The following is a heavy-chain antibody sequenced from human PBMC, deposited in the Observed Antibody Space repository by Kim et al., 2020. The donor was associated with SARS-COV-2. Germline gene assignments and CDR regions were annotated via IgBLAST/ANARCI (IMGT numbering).Heavy chain of an antibody. V-gene: IGHV1-24*01. D-gene: IGHD6-19*01. Sequence: ASVKVSCKVSGYTLTELSMHWVRQAPGKGLEWMGGFDPEDVKTIYARKFQGRVTMTEDTSTDTAYLELGSLRSEDTAVYYCATGVAVAGTPSDYYYHYGMDALGQGTTVTVSS. CDR2: FDPEDVKT. CDR1: GYTLTELS. J-gene: IGHJ6*02. CDR3: ATGVAVAGTPSDYYYHYGMDA.